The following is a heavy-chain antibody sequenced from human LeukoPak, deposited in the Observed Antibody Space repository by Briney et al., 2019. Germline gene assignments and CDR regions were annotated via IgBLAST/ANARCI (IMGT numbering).Heavy chain of an antibody. CDR3: ARLRSSSVFDYYFGMDV. D-gene: IGHD3-3*01. V-gene: IGHV5-51*01. CDR2: IYPSDSDT. CDR1: GYTFTTYW. Sequence: GESLKISCKGHGYTFTTYWTGWVRQMPGKGLEWMGLIYPSDSDTRYHPSFEGQVTISADKSINTAYLQWSSLKASDTAIYYCARLRSSSVFDYYFGMDVWGQGTTVTVSS. J-gene: IGHJ6*02.